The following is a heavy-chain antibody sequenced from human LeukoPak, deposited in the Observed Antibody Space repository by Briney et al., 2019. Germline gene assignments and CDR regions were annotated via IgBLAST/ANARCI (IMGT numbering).Heavy chain of an antibody. CDR3: ASDPPEGYYDSSGYTDY. V-gene: IGHV1-69*04. J-gene: IGHJ4*02. CDR1: GGTFSSYA. CDR2: IIPILGIA. Sequence: VASVKVSCKASGGTFSSYAISWVRQAPGQGLEWMGRIIPILGIANYAQKFQGRVTITADKSTSTAYMELSSLRSEDTAVYYCASDPPEGYYDSSGYTDYWGQGTLVTVSS. D-gene: IGHD3-22*01.